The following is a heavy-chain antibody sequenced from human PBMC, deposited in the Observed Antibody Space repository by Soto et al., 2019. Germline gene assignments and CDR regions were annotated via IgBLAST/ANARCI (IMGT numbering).Heavy chain of an antibody. CDR3: ARDRDGWYYFDS. V-gene: IGHV1-69*12. J-gene: IGHJ4*02. CDR2: IVPLFGTT. D-gene: IGHD6-19*01. Sequence: QVQLVQSGAEVKKPGSTVKVSCKTYGRPFSSNAISWVRQAPGQGPEWMGGIVPLFGTTNYAQTFQGRVTITADESTSTVYMELSSLSSEDTAVYYCARDRDGWYYFDSWGQGTLVTVSS. CDR1: GRPFSSNA.